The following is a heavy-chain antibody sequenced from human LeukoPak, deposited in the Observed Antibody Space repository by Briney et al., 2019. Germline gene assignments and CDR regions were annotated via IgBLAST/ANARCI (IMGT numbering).Heavy chain of an antibody. CDR2: IYYSGST. Sequence: PSETLSLTCTVSGGSVSSGSYYWSWIRQPPGKGLEWIGYIYYSGSTNYNPSLKSRVTISVDTSKNQFSLKLSSVTAADTAVYYCASVDTAMVDALDIWGQGTMVTVSS. V-gene: IGHV4-61*01. J-gene: IGHJ3*02. D-gene: IGHD5-18*01. CDR1: GGSVSSGSYY. CDR3: ASVDTAMVDALDI.